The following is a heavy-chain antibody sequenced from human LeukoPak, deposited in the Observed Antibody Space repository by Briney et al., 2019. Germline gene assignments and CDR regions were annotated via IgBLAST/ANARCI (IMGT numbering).Heavy chain of an antibody. J-gene: IGHJ4*02. CDR2: LYYSEHT. CDR1: GGSISSSGYY. D-gene: IGHD5-18*01. Sequence: SETLSLSCTVSGGSISSSGYYWGWIRQPPGKGLEWIWSLYYSEHTYHKSSLSSRVTISVDTSKNQLSLKLTSVTAADTAVYYCARRRGDSLDYWGQGTLVTVSS. V-gene: IGHV4-39*01. CDR3: ARRRGDSLDY.